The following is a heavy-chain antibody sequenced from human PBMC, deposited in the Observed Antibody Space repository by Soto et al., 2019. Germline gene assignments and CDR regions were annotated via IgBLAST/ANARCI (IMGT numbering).Heavy chain of an antibody. CDR2: ISTAGDT. CDR1: GFGFNGYD. CDR3: ARGGARFDGMDV. Sequence: GGSLRLSCAASGFGFNGYDMHWVRQAPGKNLEWVAAISTAGDTYYLGSVKGRFTISREDAKNSLSLQMNSLRVGDTAVYYCARGGARFDGMDVWGQGTTVTVSS. V-gene: IGHV3-13*01. D-gene: IGHD3-16*01. J-gene: IGHJ6*02.